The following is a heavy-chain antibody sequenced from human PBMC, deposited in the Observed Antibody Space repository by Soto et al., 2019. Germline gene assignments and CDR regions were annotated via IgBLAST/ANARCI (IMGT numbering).Heavy chain of an antibody. J-gene: IGHJ4*02. D-gene: IGHD3-10*01. CDR2: ISAYNGNT. Sequence: GASVKVSCKASGYTFTSYGISWVRQAPGQGLEWMGWISAYNGNTNYAQKLQGRVTMTTDTSTSTAYMELRSLRSDDTAVYYCARDRFMVGGVIIRPIFDYWGQGTLVPVS. V-gene: IGHV1-18*04. CDR1: GYTFTSYG. CDR3: ARDRFMVGGVIIRPIFDY.